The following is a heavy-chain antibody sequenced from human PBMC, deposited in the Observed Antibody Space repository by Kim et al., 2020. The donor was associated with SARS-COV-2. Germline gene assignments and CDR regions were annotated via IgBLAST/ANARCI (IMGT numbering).Heavy chain of an antibody. D-gene: IGHD6-13*01. J-gene: IGHJ5*02. V-gene: IGHV3-30*18. CDR3: AKATIAAAGTIWFDP. CDR2: ISYDGSNK. CDR1: GFTFSSYG. Sequence: GGSLRLSCAASGFTFSSYGMHWVRQAPGKGLEWVAVISYDGSNKYYADSVKGRFTISRDNSKNTLYLQMNSLRAEDTAVYYCAKATIAAAGTIWFDPWGQGTLVTVSS.